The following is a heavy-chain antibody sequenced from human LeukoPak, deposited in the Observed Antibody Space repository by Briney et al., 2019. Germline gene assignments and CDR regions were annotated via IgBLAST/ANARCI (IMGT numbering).Heavy chain of an antibody. D-gene: IGHD6-6*01. V-gene: IGHV3-9*01. CDR1: GFTFVDYA. J-gene: IGHJ3*02. Sequence: PGGSLRLSCAASGFTFVDYAMHWVRQVPGKGLEWVSGITWNSRNIGYADSVKGRFTISRDNAENSLYLQMNSLRADDTAVYYCAREYSSSSGRAFDIWGQGTMVTVSS. CDR2: ITWNSRNI. CDR3: AREYSSSSGRAFDI.